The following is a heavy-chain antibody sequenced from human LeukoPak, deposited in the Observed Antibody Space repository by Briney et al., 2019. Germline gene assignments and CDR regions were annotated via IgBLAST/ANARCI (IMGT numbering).Heavy chain of an antibody. V-gene: IGHV4-4*07. Sequence: PSETLSLTCTVSGGSISSYYWSWIRQPAGKGLEWIGRIYTSGSTNYNPSLKSRVTISVDTSKNQFSLKLSSVTAADTAVYYCARDLPYYDILTGYYCWYFDLWGRGTLVTVSS. J-gene: IGHJ2*01. CDR1: GGSISSYY. CDR2: IYTSGST. CDR3: ARDLPYYDILTGYYCWYFDL. D-gene: IGHD3-9*01.